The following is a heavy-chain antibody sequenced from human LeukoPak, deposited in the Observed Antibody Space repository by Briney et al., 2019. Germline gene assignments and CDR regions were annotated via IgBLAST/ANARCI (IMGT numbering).Heavy chain of an antibody. D-gene: IGHD1-7*01. CDR2: INPNSGGT. CDR3: AREVITGTDDAFDI. Sequence: ASVKVSCKASGYTFTRYHMHWVRQAPGQGLEWMGWINPNSGGTNYAQKFQGRVTMTRDTSISTAYMELSRLRSDDTAVYYCAREVITGTDDAFDIWGQGTMVTVSS. V-gene: IGHV1-2*02. CDR1: GYTFTRYH. J-gene: IGHJ3*02.